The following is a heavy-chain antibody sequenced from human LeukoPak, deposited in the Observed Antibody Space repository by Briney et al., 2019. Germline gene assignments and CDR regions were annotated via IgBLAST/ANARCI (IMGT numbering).Heavy chain of an antibody. D-gene: IGHD6-6*01. J-gene: IGHJ4*02. CDR2: ISTDGRTT. CDR3: AREEASSAAIDH. CDR1: GFTFGSYW. V-gene: IGHV3-74*01. Sequence: GGSLRLSCAASGFTFGSYWMHWGRQAPGKGLVWVSRISTDGRTTSYADSVKGRFTISRDDAKNTLYLQMNSLRAEDTAVYYCAREEASSAAIDHWGQGTLVTVSS.